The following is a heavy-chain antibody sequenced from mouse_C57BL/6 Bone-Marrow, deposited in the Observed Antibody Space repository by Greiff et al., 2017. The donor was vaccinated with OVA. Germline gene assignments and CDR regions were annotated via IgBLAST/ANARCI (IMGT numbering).Heavy chain of an antibody. Sequence: DVKLVESGGGLVKPGGSLKLSCAASGFTFSDYGMHWVRQAPEKGLEWVAYISSGSGTIYYADTVKGRFTISRDNAKNTLFLQMTSLRSEDTAMYYCARGSTMITTFFDYWGQGTTLTVSS. CDR1: GFTFSDYG. V-gene: IGHV5-17*01. J-gene: IGHJ2*01. CDR2: ISSGSGTI. D-gene: IGHD2-4*01. CDR3: ARGSTMITTFFDY.